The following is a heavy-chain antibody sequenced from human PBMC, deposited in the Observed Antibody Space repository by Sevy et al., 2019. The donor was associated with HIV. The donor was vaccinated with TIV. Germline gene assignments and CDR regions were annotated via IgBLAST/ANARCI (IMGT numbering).Heavy chain of an antibody. CDR1: GFTFSDYY. J-gene: IGHJ6*02. CDR3: ARALGSGIGEYYYYYYGMDV. V-gene: IGHV3-11*01. D-gene: IGHD3-10*01. Sequence: GGSLRLSCAASGFTFSDYYMSWIRQAPGKGLERVSYISSSGSTIYYADSVKGRFTISRDNAKNSLYLQMNSLRAEDTAVYYCARALGSGIGEYYYYYYGMDVWGQGTTVTVSS. CDR2: ISSSGSTI.